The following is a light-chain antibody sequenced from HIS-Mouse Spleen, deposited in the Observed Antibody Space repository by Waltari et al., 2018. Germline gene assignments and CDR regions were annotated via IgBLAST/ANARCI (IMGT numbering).Light chain of an antibody. CDR2: EDS. CDR1: AFPTKY. J-gene: IGLJ2*01. CDR3: YSTDSSGNHRV. Sequence: SYELTQPPSVSVSPGQTARITCSGDAFPTKYAYWYQQKSGKAPVLVIYEDSKRPSGIPGRFSGSSSGTMATLTISGAQVEDEADYYCYSTDSSGNHRVFGGGTKLTVL. V-gene: IGLV3-10*01.